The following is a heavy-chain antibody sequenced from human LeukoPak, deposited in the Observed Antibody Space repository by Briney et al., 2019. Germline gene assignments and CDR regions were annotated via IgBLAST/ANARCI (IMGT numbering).Heavy chain of an antibody. D-gene: IGHD3-22*01. J-gene: IGHJ5*02. Sequence: SETLSLTCTVSGGSISSGDDYWSWIRQPPGKGLEWIAYMYYSGSTYYNPSLKSRVTMSADTSKHQLSLKLSSVTAADTAVYYCARPYYYDSRIDPWGQGILVTVSS. CDR2: MYYSGST. CDR1: GGSISSGDDY. CDR3: ARPYYYDSRIDP. V-gene: IGHV4-30-4*01.